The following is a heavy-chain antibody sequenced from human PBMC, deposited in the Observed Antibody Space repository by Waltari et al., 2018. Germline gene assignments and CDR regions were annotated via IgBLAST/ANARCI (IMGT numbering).Heavy chain of an antibody. D-gene: IGHD4-17*01. V-gene: IGHV1-69*02. J-gene: IGHJ4*02. Sequence: QVQLVQSGAEVKKPGSSVKVSCKASGGTFRSYTINWVRQAPGQGLEWMGRIIPIFGIANYAQKFQGRVTITADKSTSTAYMELSSLRSEDTAVYYCANSIGGDYFGDYWGQGTLVTVSS. CDR1: GGTFRSYT. CDR3: ANSIGGDYFGDY. CDR2: IIPIFGIA.